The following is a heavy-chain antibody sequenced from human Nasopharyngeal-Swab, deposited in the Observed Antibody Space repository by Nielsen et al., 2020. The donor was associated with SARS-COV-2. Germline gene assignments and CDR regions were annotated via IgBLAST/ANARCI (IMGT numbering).Heavy chain of an antibody. J-gene: IGHJ4*02. Sequence: WIRQPPGKGLEWIGEVNRGGSTNSNPSLKSRVTMSVDTSKNQFSLNLGSVTAADTAVYYCARGDSDSPDYSPRVFDYWGQGSLVTVSS. CDR2: VNRGGST. CDR3: ARGDSDSPDYSPRVFDY. V-gene: IGHV4-34*01. D-gene: IGHD3-22*01.